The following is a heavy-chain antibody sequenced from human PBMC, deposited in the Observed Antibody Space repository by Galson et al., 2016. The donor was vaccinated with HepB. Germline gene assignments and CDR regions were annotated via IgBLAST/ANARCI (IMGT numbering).Heavy chain of an antibody. Sequence: SETLSLTCAVYGGSFSDYSWSWIRQPPGKGLEWIGEINPSGSTNPSLRRRYNITVDMSKNHFSLKLSSVNAADTAVYYCARGENVVVDAATSIRVSYYGMDVWGQGTTVTVSS. CDR3: ARGENVVVDAATSIRVSYYGMDV. J-gene: IGHJ6*02. CDR2: INPSGST. V-gene: IGHV4-34*01. CDR1: GGSFSDYS. D-gene: IGHD2-15*01.